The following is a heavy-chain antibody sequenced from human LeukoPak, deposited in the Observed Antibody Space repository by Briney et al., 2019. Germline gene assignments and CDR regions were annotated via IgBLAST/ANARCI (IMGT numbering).Heavy chain of an antibody. J-gene: IGHJ4*02. D-gene: IGHD4-23*01. CDR2: ISSSSSYI. V-gene: IGHV3-21*01. Sequence: GGSLRLSCAASGFTFSNYGMHWVRQAPGKGLEWVSSISSSSSYIYYADSVKGRFTISRDNAKNSLYLQMNSLRAEDTAVYYCARDLRVTPHDQFDYWGQGTLVTVSS. CDR3: ARDLRVTPHDQFDY. CDR1: GFTFSNYG.